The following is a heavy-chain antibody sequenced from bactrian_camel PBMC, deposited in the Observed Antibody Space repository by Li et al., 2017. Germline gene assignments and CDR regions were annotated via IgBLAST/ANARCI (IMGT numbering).Heavy chain of an antibody. V-gene: IGHV3S31*01. CDR3: ARGPYATIDA. CDR2: INSGGSST. Sequence: VQLVESGGGLVQPGGSLGVSCAASGFTFSIYAMSWVRQAPGKGLEWVSGINSGGSSTYYSDSVKGRFTISRNNALNTLYLSLRSLETEDSALYFCARGPYATIDAWGQGTQVTVS. J-gene: IGHJ6*01. CDR1: GFTFSIYA.